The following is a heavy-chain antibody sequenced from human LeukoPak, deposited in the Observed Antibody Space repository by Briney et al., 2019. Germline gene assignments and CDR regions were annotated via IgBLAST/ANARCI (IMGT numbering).Heavy chain of an antibody. J-gene: IGHJ4*02. Sequence: SVKVSSKASGGTFSSYAISWVRQAPGQGLEWMGRIIPIFGTANYAQKFQGRVTITTDESTSTAYMELSSLRSEDTAVYYCARAQVGADPTSFDYWGQGTLVTVSS. V-gene: IGHV1-69*05. D-gene: IGHD1-26*01. CDR3: ARAQVGADPTSFDY. CDR2: IIPIFGTA. CDR1: GGTFSSYA.